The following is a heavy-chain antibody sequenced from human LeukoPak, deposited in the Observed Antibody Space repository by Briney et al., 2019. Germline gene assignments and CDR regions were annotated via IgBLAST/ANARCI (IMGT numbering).Heavy chain of an antibody. D-gene: IGHD1-26*01. Sequence: PGGSLRLSCAASGFTFSSYWMSWVRQAPGKGPERVANIKQDGSEKYYVDSAKGRFTISRDNAKNSLYLQMNGLRAEDTAVYYCVRKPSGTYSYHLDYWGQGTLVTVSS. CDR2: IKQDGSEK. J-gene: IGHJ4*02. V-gene: IGHV3-7*01. CDR3: VRKPSGTYSYHLDY. CDR1: GFTFSSYW.